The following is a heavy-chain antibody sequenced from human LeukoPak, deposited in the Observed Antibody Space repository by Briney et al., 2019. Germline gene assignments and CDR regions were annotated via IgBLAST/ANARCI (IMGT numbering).Heavy chain of an antibody. V-gene: IGHV3-20*04. Sequence: GGSLRLSCAASGFTFDHYGMSWVRQAPGKGLEWVSGINWNGGRTGYADSVKGRFTISRDNAKNSLYLQMNSLRAEDTAVYYCARHETSSTASYYYGMDVWGQGTTVTVSS. J-gene: IGHJ6*02. CDR1: GFTFDHYG. CDR3: ARHETSSTASYYYGMDV. D-gene: IGHD4-17*01. CDR2: INWNGGRT.